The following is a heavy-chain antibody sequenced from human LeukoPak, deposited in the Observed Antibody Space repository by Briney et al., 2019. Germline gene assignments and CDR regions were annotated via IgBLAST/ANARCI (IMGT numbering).Heavy chain of an antibody. CDR1: GYTFTGYY. J-gene: IGHJ5*02. Sequence: ASVKVSCKASGYTFTGYYMHWVRQAPGQGLEWMGWINPNSGGTSYAQKFQGRVTMTRDTSISTAYMELSRLRSDDTAVYYCARVTMDCSGGSCNFQSGIDPWGQGTLVTVSS. CDR3: ARVTMDCSGGSCNFQSGIDP. CDR2: INPNSGGT. V-gene: IGHV1-2*02. D-gene: IGHD2-15*01.